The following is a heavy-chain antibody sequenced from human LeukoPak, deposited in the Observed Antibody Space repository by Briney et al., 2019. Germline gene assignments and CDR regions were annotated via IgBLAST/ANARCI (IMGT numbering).Heavy chain of an antibody. CDR3: AKKGYSNGWRDSYYFDC. D-gene: IGHD6-19*01. CDR1: GFTFSSYE. V-gene: IGHV3-30*02. CDR2: IRSDGSNK. Sequence: GGSLRLSCAASGFTFSSYEMNWVRQAPGKGLERVAFIRSDGSNKYYADSVKGRFTISRDNSKLYLQMNSLRAEDTAVYYCAKKGYSNGWRDSYYFDCWGQGTLVTVSS. J-gene: IGHJ4*02.